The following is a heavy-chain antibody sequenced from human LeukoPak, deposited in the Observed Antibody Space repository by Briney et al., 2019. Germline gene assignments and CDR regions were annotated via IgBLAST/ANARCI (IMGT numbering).Heavy chain of an antibody. D-gene: IGHD3-16*02. Sequence: KTGGSLRLSCAASGFTFSSYSMNWVRQAPGKGLEWIGKINHSGSTNYNPSLKSRVTISVDTSKNQFSLKLSSVTAADTAVYYCHSYDYVWGSYRDDYWGQGTLVTVSS. CDR3: HSYDYVWGSYRDDY. CDR1: GFTFSSYS. CDR2: INHSGST. V-gene: IGHV4-34*08. J-gene: IGHJ4*02.